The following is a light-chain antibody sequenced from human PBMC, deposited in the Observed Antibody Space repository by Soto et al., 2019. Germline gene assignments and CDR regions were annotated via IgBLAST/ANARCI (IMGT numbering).Light chain of an antibody. J-gene: IGKJ2*01. CDR3: QQYKDYVYT. CDR1: QTVERW. CDR2: DVS. Sequence: DIQMTQSPSTLSASVGDRVIITCRASQTVERWMAWYQQKPGKAPKLLISDVSTLERGVPSRFSGSGSATEFTLTLSGLQPDDFATYYCQQYKDYVYTFGQGTKVESK. V-gene: IGKV1-5*01.